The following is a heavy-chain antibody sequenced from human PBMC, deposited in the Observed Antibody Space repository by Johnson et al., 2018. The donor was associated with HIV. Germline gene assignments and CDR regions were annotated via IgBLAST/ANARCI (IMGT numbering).Heavy chain of an antibody. CDR3: ARDRTLRRGHWNSGPDGALDI. J-gene: IGHJ3*02. D-gene: IGHD1-7*01. CDR1: GFTFSSYW. V-gene: IGHV3-7*05. Sequence: VQLVESGGGLVQPGGSLRLSCAASGFTFSSYWMSWVRQAPGKGLEWVANIKQDGSEKYYVDSVKGRFTISRDNAKNSLYLQMNSLRAEDTAVYYCARDRTLRRGHWNSGPDGALDIWGQGTMVTVSS. CDR2: IKQDGSEK.